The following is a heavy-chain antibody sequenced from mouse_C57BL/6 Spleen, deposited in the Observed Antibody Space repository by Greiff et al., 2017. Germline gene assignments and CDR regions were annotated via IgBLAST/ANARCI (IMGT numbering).Heavy chain of an antibody. V-gene: IGHV1-76*01. J-gene: IGHJ4*01. Sequence: QVQLQQSGAELVRPGASVKLSCKASGYTFTDYYINWVKQRPGQGLEWIARIYPGSGNTYYNEKFKGKATLTAEKSSSTAYMQRSSLTSEDSAVYFCAMYYGSNYAMDYWGQGTSVTVSS. CDR3: AMYYGSNYAMDY. CDR1: GYTFTDYY. D-gene: IGHD1-1*01. CDR2: IYPGSGNT.